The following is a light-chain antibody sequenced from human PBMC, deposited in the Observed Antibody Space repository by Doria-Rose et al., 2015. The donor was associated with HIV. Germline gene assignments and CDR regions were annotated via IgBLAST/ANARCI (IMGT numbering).Light chain of an antibody. V-gene: IGKV1-39*01. CDR3: QQSCSTPLT. CDR2: AAS. CDR1: QSTGSF. J-gene: IGKJ4*01. Sequence: DIQMTQTPSSLSASVGDRVTITCRASQSTGSFLNWYQQKPGKAPKLLNDAASSLQNGAPSRFSGSGSGTDFTLTISSLQPEDVATYFCQQSCSTPLTFGGGTKVEIK.